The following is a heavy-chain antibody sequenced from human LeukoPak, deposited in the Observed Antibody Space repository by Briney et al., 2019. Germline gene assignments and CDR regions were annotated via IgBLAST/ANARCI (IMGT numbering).Heavy chain of an antibody. Sequence: SETLSLTCTVSGGSISSYYWSWIRQPPGKGLEWIGYIYYSGSTNYNPSLKSRVTISVDTSKNQFSLKLSSVTAVDTAVYYCARDKVVTDYWGQGTLVTVSS. CDR3: ARDKVVTDY. D-gene: IGHD3-22*01. CDR1: GGSISSYY. V-gene: IGHV4-59*01. J-gene: IGHJ4*02. CDR2: IYYSGST.